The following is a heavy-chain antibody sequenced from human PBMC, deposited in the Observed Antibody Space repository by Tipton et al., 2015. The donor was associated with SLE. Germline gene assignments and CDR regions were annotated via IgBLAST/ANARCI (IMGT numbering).Heavy chain of an antibody. Sequence: VQLVQSGAEVKKPGASVKVSCKASGYTFTSYGISWVRQAPGKGLEWVSAISGSGGSTYYADSVKGRFTISRDNSKNTLYLQMNSLRAEDTAVYYCAKEKSSSSWKGWFDPWGQGTLVTVSS. J-gene: IGHJ5*02. CDR1: GYTFTSYG. CDR2: ISGSGGST. V-gene: IGHV3-23*04. D-gene: IGHD6-13*01. CDR3: AKEKSSSSWKGWFDP.